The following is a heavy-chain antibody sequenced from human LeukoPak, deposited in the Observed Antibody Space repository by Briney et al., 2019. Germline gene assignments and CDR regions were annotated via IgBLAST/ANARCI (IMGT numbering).Heavy chain of an antibody. D-gene: IGHD3-22*01. Sequence: SSETLSLTCTVSGGSFSSYYWSWIRQPPGKGLEWIGYIYYSGSTNYNPSLKSRVTISVDTSKNQFSLKLSSVTAADTAVYYCARGAAVVYYDSSGYDYWGQGTLVTVSS. J-gene: IGHJ4*02. CDR3: ARGAAVVYYDSSGYDY. V-gene: IGHV4-59*01. CDR1: GGSFSSYY. CDR2: IYYSGST.